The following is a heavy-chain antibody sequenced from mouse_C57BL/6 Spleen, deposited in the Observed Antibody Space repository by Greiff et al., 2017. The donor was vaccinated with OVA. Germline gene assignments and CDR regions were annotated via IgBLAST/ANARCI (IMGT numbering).Heavy chain of an antibody. D-gene: IGHD2-5*01. CDR2: INPNNGGP. V-gene: IGHV1-26*01. CDR1: GYTFTNYY. CDR3: AYSNYGAMDY. Sequence: VQLQQSGPELVKPGASVKISCKASGYTFTNYYMTWLKQSHGKSLDWIGDINPNNGGPSYNQKFKARPTLTVNKSSSTAYMELRSLTSEDSAVNYCAYSNYGAMDYWGQGTSVTVSS. J-gene: IGHJ4*01.